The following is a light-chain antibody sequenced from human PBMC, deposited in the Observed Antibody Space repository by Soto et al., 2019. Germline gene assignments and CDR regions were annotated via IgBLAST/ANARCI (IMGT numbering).Light chain of an antibody. V-gene: IGLV2-14*01. J-gene: IGLJ2*01. Sequence: QSVLTQPASVSGSPGQSITISCTGTSSDVGGYNYVSWYQQHPGKAPKLMIYDVSNRPSGVSNRFSGSKSGNTASLTISGLQAEDEADYYCSSYTSSSPHVVFGGGTKLTVL. CDR2: DVS. CDR3: SSYTSSSPHVV. CDR1: SSDVGGYNY.